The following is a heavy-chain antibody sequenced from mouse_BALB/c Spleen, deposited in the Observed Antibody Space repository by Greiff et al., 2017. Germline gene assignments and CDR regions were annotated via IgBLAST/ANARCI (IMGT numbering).Heavy chain of an antibody. D-gene: IGHD2-4*01. CDR1: GFTFSSFG. V-gene: IGHV5-17*02. Sequence: DVKLVESGGGLVQPGGSRKLSCAASGFTFSSFGMHWVRQAPEKGLEWVAYISSGSSTIYYADTVKGRFTISRDNPKNTLFLQMTSLRSEDTAMYYCARSTMMIGAWFAYWGQGTLVTVSA. CDR2: ISSGSSTI. J-gene: IGHJ3*01. CDR3: ARSTMMIGAWFAY.